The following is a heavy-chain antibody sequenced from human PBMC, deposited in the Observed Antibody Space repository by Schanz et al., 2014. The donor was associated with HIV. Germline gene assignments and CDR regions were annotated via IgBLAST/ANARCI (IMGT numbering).Heavy chain of an antibody. V-gene: IGHV3-30*18. Sequence: QVQLVESGGGVVQPGRSLRLSCAASGFTFSTKGMHWVRQAPGKGLEWVAVISYDGSNKYYADSVKGRFTISRDNSKNTLYLQMNSLRAEDTAVYYCAKDRITGTTGVPYYYYGMDVWGQGTTVTVSS. J-gene: IGHJ6*02. CDR2: ISYDGSNK. CDR3: AKDRITGTTGVPYYYYGMDV. D-gene: IGHD1-7*01. CDR1: GFTFSTKG.